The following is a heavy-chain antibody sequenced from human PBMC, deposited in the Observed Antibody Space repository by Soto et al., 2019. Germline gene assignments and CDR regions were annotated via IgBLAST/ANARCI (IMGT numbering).Heavy chain of an antibody. D-gene: IGHD6-13*01. J-gene: IGHJ5*02. CDR2: TYYRSKWYN. V-gene: IGHV6-1*01. Sequence: SQTLSLTCAISGDSVSSNSAAWNWIRQSSSRGLEWLGRTYYRSKWYNDYAVSVKSRITINPDTSKNQFSLQLNSVTPEDTAVYYCAREKGSSSWYVRWFDPWGQGTLVTVSS. CDR3: AREKGSSSWYVRWFDP. CDR1: GDSVSSNSAA.